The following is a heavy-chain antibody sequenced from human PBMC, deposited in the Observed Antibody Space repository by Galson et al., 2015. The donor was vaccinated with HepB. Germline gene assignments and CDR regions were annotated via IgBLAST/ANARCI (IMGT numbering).Heavy chain of an antibody. D-gene: IGHD5-24*01. Sequence: SLRLSCAVSGFTVRSHYMSWVRQAPGKGLEWVSALSGSGTRTYYADSVRGRFTISRDKSKSTLYLQMNSLTAEDTAVYYCATEMATKSYDYWGQGSLVTVSS. CDR2: LSGSGTRT. CDR1: GFTVRSHY. J-gene: IGHJ4*02. V-gene: IGHV3-23*01. CDR3: ATEMATKSYDY.